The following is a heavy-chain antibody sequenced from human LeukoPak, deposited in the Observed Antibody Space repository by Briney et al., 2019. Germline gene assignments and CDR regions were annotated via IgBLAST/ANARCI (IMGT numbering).Heavy chain of an antibody. Sequence: SETLSLTCAVYGGSFSGYYWSWIRQPPGKGLEWIGEINHSGSTNYNPSVKSRVTISVDTSKNQFSLKLSSATAADTAVYYCARSQKRTTGTTFYGMDVWGKGTTVTVSS. CDR1: GGSFSGYY. J-gene: IGHJ6*04. V-gene: IGHV4-34*01. D-gene: IGHD1-1*01. CDR3: ARSQKRTTGTTFYGMDV. CDR2: INHSGST.